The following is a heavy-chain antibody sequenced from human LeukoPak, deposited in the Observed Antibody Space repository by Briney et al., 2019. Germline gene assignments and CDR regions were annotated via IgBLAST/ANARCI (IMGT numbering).Heavy chain of an antibody. V-gene: IGHV6-1*01. D-gene: IGHD2-2*01. J-gene: IGHJ5*02. CDR3: ARRLTQYDCFDP. CDR2: TYYRSTWYN. CDR1: GDSVSSNSVT. Sequence: SQTLSLTCAISGDSVSSNSVTWNWIRQSPSRGLEWLGRTYYRSTWYNDYAVSERGRITVNPDTSKNQFSLHLNSVTPEDTAVYYCARRLTQYDCFDPWGQGILVTVSS.